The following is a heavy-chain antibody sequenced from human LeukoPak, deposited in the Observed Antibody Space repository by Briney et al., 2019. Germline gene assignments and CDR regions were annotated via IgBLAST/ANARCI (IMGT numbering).Heavy chain of an antibody. CDR1: EFTFINYG. V-gene: IGHV3-48*01. J-gene: IGHJ4*02. D-gene: IGHD3-3*01. Sequence: GGSLRLSCVASEFTFINYGMNWVRQAPGKGLEWVSDISSGGSSINYADSVKGRFTISRDNAKNSLYLQMNNLRAEDTAVYFCARGSGRISIFGVPYWGQGTLVTVSS. CDR3: ARGSGRISIFGVPY. CDR2: ISSGGSSI.